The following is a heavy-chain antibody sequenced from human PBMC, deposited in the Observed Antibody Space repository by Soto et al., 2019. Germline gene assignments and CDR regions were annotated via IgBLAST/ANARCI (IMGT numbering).Heavy chain of an antibody. D-gene: IGHD5-18*01. CDR2: INPNSGGT. J-gene: IGHJ6*02. V-gene: IGHV1-2*04. Sequence: QVPLVQSGAEVKKPGASVKVSCKASGYTFTGYYMHWVRQAPGQGLEWMGWINPNSGGTNYAQKFQGWVTTTSDKALSTAYMELSRLRSDDTAVYYCARDSGHTAIDYYYGMDVWGQGTTVTVSS. CDR1: GYTFTGYY. CDR3: ARDSGHTAIDYYYGMDV.